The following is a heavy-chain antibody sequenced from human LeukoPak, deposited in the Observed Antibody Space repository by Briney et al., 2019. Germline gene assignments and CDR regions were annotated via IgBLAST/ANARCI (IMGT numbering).Heavy chain of an antibody. CDR1: GGSFSGYY. CDR2: INHSGST. Sequence: SETLSLTCAVYGGSFSGYYWSWIRQHPGKGLEWIGEINHSGSTNYNPSLKSRVTISVDTSKNQFSLKLSSVTAADTAVYYCARGAYYDILTGYYTLSYYFDYWGQGTLVTVSS. CDR3: ARGAYYDILTGYYTLSYYFDY. J-gene: IGHJ4*02. D-gene: IGHD3-9*01. V-gene: IGHV4-34*01.